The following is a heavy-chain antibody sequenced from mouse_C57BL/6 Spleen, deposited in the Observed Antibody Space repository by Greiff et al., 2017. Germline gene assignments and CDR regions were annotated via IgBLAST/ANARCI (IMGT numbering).Heavy chain of an antibody. J-gene: IGHJ2*01. Sequence: EVKLEESGPGLVKPSQSLSLTCSVTGYSITSGYYWNWIRQFPGNKLEWMGYISYDGSNNYNPSLKNRISITRDTSKNQFFLKLNSVTTEDTATYYCARDRLGRRYFDYWGQGTTLTVSS. CDR2: ISYDGSN. CDR3: ARDRLGRRYFDY. CDR1: GYSITSGYY. D-gene: IGHD4-1*01. V-gene: IGHV3-6*01.